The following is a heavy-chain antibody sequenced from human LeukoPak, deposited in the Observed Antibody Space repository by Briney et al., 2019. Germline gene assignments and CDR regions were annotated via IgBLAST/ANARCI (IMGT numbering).Heavy chain of an antibody. CDR2: ISSSSSYI. V-gene: IGHV3-21*01. J-gene: IGHJ4*02. Sequence: GGSLRLSCAASGFTFSSYSMNWVRQAPGKGLEWVSSISSSSSYIYYADSVKGRFTISRDNAKNSLYLQMNSLRAEDTAVYYCARDGYCSGSSCYSTTDYWGQGTLVTVSS. CDR3: ARDGYCSGSSCYSTTDY. CDR1: GFTFSSYS. D-gene: IGHD2-15*01.